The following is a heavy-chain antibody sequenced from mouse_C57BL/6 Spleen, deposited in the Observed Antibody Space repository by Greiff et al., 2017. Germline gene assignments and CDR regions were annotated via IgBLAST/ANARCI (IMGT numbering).Heavy chain of an antibody. J-gene: IGHJ1*03. CDR2: INPNNGGT. D-gene: IGHD2-5*01. V-gene: IGHV1-18*01. Sequence: EVQLQQSGPELVKPGASVKIPCKASGYTFTDYNMDWVKQSHGKSLEWIGDINPNNGGTIYNQKFKGKATLTVDKSSSTAYMERRSLTSEDTAVYYCAREGYSNYERYFDVWGTGTTVTVFS. CDR3: AREGYSNYERYFDV. CDR1: GYTFTDYN.